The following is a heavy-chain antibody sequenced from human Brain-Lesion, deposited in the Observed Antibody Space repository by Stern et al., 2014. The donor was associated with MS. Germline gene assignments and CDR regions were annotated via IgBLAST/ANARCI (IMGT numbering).Heavy chain of an antibody. V-gene: IGHV1-2*04. CDR3: ARVPGGVFGGMDV. D-gene: IGHD4-23*01. J-gene: IGHJ6*02. CDR2: INPYSGDT. CDR1: GYTFTDYF. Sequence: VQLVQSGAEVQKPGASVKVSCKASGYTFTDYFMHWARQAPGQGLEWLGWINPYSGDTKYAQKVQCWVTMTRDSSISTAYMELNSLRSDDTAVYYCARVPGGVFGGMDVWGQGTTVT.